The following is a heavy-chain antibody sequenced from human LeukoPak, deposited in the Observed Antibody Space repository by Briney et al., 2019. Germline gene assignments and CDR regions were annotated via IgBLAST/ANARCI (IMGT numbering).Heavy chain of an antibody. CDR1: GYTFTGYY. J-gene: IGHJ4*02. V-gene: IGHV1-2*02. D-gene: IGHD3-10*01. CDR2: INPNSGGT. CDR3: ARALYYYGSGSPPPGY. Sequence: ASVKVSCKASGYTFTGYYMHWVRQAPGQGLEWMGWINPNSGGTNYAQKFQGRVTITRNTSISTAYMELSSLRSEDTAVYYCARALYYYGSGSPPPGYWGQGTLVTVSS.